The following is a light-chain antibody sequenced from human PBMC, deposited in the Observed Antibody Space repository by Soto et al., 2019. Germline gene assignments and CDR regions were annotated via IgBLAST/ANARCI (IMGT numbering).Light chain of an antibody. CDR1: SSDVGGYNY. J-gene: IGLJ1*01. CDR3: QSYDSSLSGSEV. Sequence: QSVLTQPASVSGSPGQSITISCTGTSSDVGGYNYVSWYQQHPGKAPNLMIYEVHDRPSGVSNRFSGSKSGNTASLTISGLQAEDEADYYCQSYDSSLSGSEVFGTGTKLTVL. CDR2: EVH. V-gene: IGLV2-14*01.